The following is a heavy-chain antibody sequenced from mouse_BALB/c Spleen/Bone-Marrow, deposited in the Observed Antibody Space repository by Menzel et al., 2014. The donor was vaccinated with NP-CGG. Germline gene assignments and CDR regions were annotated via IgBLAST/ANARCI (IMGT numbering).Heavy chain of an antibody. J-gene: IGHJ2*01. Sequence: QVQLQQSAAELARPGASVKLSCKASGYIFTSYTIQWIKQRPGRGLEWIGYINPSIGYTEYNQKFKDKTTLTADTSSSTTYMQLSSLTSEDSAVYYCAREGTYYAYFDYWGQGPTLTVSS. CDR1: GYIFTSYT. CDR2: INPSIGYT. D-gene: IGHD1-1*01. CDR3: AREGTYYAYFDY. V-gene: IGHV1-4*02.